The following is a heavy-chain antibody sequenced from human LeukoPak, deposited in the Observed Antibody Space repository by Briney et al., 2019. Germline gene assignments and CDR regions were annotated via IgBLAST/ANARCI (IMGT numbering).Heavy chain of an antibody. V-gene: IGHV4-61*02. D-gene: IGHD6-19*01. CDR1: GGSISSGSYY. J-gene: IGHJ6*03. Sequence: SETLSLTCTVSGGSISSGSYYWSWIRQPAGKGLEWIGRIYTSGSTNYNPSLKSRVTISVDTSKNQFSLKLSSVTAADTAVYYCARDNSTAVAGRHYYYMDVWGKGTTVTVSS. CDR2: IYTSGST. CDR3: ARDNSTAVAGRHYYYMDV.